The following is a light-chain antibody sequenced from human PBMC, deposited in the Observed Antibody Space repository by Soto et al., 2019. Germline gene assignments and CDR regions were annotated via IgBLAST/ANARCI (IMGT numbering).Light chain of an antibody. CDR3: CSYAGSYTYV. V-gene: IGLV2-11*01. CDR1: SSDVGGYNY. J-gene: IGLJ1*01. CDR2: DVS. Sequence: QSALNQPRSVSGSPGQSVTISCTGKSSDVGGYNYVSWYQQHPGKAPKLMIYDVSKRPSGVPDRFSGSKSGNTASLTISGLQAEDEADYYCCSYAGSYTYVFGTGTKVPVL.